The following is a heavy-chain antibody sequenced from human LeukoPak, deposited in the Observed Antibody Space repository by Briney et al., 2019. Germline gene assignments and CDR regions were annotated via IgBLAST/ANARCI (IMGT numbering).Heavy chain of an antibody. J-gene: IGHJ6*03. CDR3: AKGGSTSRVTTSRVVFGYYYYLDV. D-gene: IGHD4-17*01. Sequence: PGGSLRRSCAASGFTFSSHAMSWVRQAPGKGLEWVSSLSGSGGTTYHADSVKGRFSISRDNSKNTLYLQLNSLRAEDTAVYYCAKGGSTSRVTTSRVVFGYYYYLDVWGKGTPVTVSS. V-gene: IGHV3-23*01. CDR2: LSGSGGTT. CDR1: GFTFSSHA.